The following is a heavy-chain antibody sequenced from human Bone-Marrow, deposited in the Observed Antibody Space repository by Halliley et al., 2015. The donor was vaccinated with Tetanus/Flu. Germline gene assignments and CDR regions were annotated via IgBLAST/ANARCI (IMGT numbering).Heavy chain of an antibody. J-gene: IGHJ6*02. CDR2: MYYSGST. CDR3: ARGAGTAYYYGMDV. D-gene: IGHD2-21*02. CDR1: GGSINSGGYF. V-gene: IGHV4-61*08. Sequence: TLSLTCAVSGGSINSGGYFWSWIRQTPGKGLEWIGYMYYSGSTDYRPSLRSRVSISVDTSKNQFSLNLRSVTAADTAVYYCARGAGTAYYYGMDVWGQGTTVTASS.